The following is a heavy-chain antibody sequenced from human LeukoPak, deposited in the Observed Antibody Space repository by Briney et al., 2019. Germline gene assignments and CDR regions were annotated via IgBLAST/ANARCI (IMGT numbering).Heavy chain of an antibody. V-gene: IGHV3-66*02. CDR2: IYSGGST. D-gene: IGHD3-22*01. CDR1: GLTVSSNY. CDR3: ARGSSGYYNYFDY. Sequence: PGGSLRLSCAASGLTVSSNYMSWVRQAPGKGLDWVSVIYSGGSTYYADSVKGRFTISRDNSKNTLYLQMNSLRAEDTAVYYCARGSSGYYNYFDYWGQGTLVTVSS. J-gene: IGHJ4*02.